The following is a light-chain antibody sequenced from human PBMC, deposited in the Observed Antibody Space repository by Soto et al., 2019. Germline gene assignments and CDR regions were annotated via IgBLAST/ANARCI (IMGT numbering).Light chain of an antibody. V-gene: IGLV2-14*01. J-gene: IGLJ1*01. CDR2: EVT. CDR3: CSYTSSTTYV. CDR1: SSDVGGYNF. Sequence: QSALTQPASVSGSPGQSITISCTGTSSDVGGYNFVSWYQQRPGKAPKFMIFEVTNRPSGISDRSSGSKSGNTASLTISGLQAEDEADYYCCSYTSSTTYVFGTGTKVTVL.